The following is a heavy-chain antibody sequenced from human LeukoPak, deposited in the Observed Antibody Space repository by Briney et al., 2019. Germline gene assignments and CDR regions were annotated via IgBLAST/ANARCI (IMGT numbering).Heavy chain of an antibody. J-gene: IGHJ4*02. Sequence: GGSLRLSCAASGFIFSSYTMGWVRQAPGKGLEWVSAISTDGGRTIYADSVKGRFTISRDNSKNTLYLQMNSLRVDNTAVYYCAPIGGWGTYPLDYWGQGPLVTVSS. D-gene: IGHD3-16*01. CDR3: APIGGWGTYPLDY. CDR2: ISTDGGRT. CDR1: GFIFSSYT. V-gene: IGHV3-23*01.